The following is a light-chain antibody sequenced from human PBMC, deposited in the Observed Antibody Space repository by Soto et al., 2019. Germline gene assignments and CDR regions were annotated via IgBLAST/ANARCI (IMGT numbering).Light chain of an antibody. CDR2: EGI. J-gene: IGLJ2*01. V-gene: IGLV2-23*01. CDR3: FSYVVGGTVL. Sequence: QSALTQPASVSGSPGQSITISCIGTINDIGTSNFVSWYQQRPGKAPKLMIYEGIKRPSGISSRFSGSKSGNTASLTISGLQAEDEADYHCFSYVVGGTVLFGGGTKVTVL. CDR1: INDIGTSNF.